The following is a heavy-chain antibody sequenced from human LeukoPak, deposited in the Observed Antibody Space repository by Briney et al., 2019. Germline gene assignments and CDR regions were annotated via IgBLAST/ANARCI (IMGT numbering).Heavy chain of an antibody. CDR2: ISGSGGST. J-gene: IGHJ4*02. CDR3: AGGSGFLIEP. D-gene: IGHD2-21*01. Sequence: PGGSLRLSCAASGSTFSSYAMSWVRQAPGKGLEWVSAISGSGGSTYYADSVKGRFTISRDNAKNSLYLQVNSLRVEDTAVYFCAGGSGFLIEPWGQGTLVTVSS. V-gene: IGHV3-23*01. CDR1: GSTFSSYA.